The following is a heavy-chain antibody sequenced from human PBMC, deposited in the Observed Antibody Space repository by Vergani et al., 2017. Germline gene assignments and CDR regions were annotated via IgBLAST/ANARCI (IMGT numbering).Heavy chain of an antibody. D-gene: IGHD3-22*01. V-gene: IGHV3-73*01. J-gene: IGHJ4*02. CDR3: TRQVVYDSSCYRDY. CDR2: IRSKANSYAT. CDR1: GFTLSGSA. Sequence: EVQLVESGGGLVQPGGSLKLSCAASGFTLSGSAMHWVRQASGKGLEWVGRIRSKANSYATAYAASVKGRFTISRDDSKNTAYLQMNSLKTEDTAVYYCTRQVVYDSSCYRDYWGQGTLVTVSS.